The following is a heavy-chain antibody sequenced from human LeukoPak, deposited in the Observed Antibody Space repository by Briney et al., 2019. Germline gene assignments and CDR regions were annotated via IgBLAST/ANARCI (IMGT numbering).Heavy chain of an antibody. D-gene: IGHD3-22*01. V-gene: IGHV3-21*01. J-gene: IGHJ3*02. CDR2: ISSSSSYI. CDR3: ARGSMIVVATNDAFDI. CDR1: GFTLSSYN. Sequence: PGGSLRLSCVASGFTLSSYNMKWVRQAPGKGLEWVSSISSSSSYIYYADSVKGRFTISRDNAKNSLYLQMNSLRAEDTAVYYCARGSMIVVATNDAFDIWGQGTMVTVSS.